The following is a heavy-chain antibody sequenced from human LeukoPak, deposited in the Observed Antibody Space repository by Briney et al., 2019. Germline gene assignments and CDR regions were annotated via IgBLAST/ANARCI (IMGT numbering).Heavy chain of an antibody. D-gene: IGHD2-2*01. Sequence: PGGSLRLSCAASGFTFSSYAMHWVRQAPGKGLEYVSAISRDGGSAYYANSVKGRFTISRDNSKNTLYLQMGSLRAEDMGVFYCARRYCSSTSCSRFDYWGQGTLVTVSS. CDR1: GFTFSSYA. V-gene: IGHV3-64*01. CDR3: ARRYCSSTSCSRFDY. J-gene: IGHJ4*02. CDR2: ISRDGGSA.